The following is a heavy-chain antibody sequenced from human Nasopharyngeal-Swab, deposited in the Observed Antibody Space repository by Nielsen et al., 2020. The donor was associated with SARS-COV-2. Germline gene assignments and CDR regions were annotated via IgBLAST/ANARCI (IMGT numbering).Heavy chain of an antibody. D-gene: IGHD5-12*01. J-gene: IGHJ3*02. Sequence: GAALKISCAASGFTFSSYAMHWVRQAPGKGLEWVAVISYDGSNKYYADSVKGRLTISRDNSKNTLYLQMNSLRAEDTAVYYCARDPDVDIVATDAFDIWGQGTMVTVSS. CDR3: ARDPDVDIVATDAFDI. CDR2: ISYDGSNK. V-gene: IGHV3-30-3*01. CDR1: GFTFSSYA.